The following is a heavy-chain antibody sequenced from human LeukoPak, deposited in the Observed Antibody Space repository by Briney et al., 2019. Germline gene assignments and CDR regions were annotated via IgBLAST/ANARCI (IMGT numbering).Heavy chain of an antibody. V-gene: IGHV1-46*01. CDR1: GYTFTSNY. D-gene: IGHD2-2*01. CDR3: ARDCSSTRCQGPVFDN. J-gene: IGHJ4*02. Sequence: ASVKVSCKASGYTFTSNYMHWVRQAPGQGLEWMGIVHPSGGNTNYAQKFQGRVAMSRDTSTSTVYMELSSLRSEDTAIYYCARDCSSTRCQGPVFDNWGQGTLVTVSS. CDR2: VHPSGGNT.